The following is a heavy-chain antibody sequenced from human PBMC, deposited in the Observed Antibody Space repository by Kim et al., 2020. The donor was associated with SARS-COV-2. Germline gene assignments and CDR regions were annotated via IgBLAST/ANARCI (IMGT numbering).Heavy chain of an antibody. D-gene: IGHD6-19*01. Sequence: SYADPVKGRFTISRDNSKNTLYLQMNSLRAEDTAVYYCARAGGWLDFVYWGQGTLVTVSS. CDR3: ARAGGWLDFVY. J-gene: IGHJ4*02. V-gene: IGHV3-66*01.